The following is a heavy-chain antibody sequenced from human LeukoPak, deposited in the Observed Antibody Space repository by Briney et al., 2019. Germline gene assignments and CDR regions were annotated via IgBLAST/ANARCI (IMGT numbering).Heavy chain of an antibody. V-gene: IGHV4-39*01. CDR2: IYYSGNT. CDR3: ASPTAGDDGGYFRH. J-gene: IGHJ1*01. Sequence: SETLSLTCTVSGGSISSSNHYWGWIRQPPGKGLEWIGNIYYSGNTYYNPSLKSRVTISVDTSKNQFSLKLSSVTAADTAVYYCASPTAGDDGGYFRHWGQGTLVTVSS. CDR1: GGSISSSNHY. D-gene: IGHD6-25*01.